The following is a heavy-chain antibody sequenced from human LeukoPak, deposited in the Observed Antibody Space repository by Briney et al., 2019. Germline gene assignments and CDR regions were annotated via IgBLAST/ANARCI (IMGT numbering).Heavy chain of an antibody. V-gene: IGHV1-18*01. CDR1: GYSFTTYG. D-gene: IGHD2-2*01. Sequence: GASVKVSCKASGYSFTTYGISWVRQAPGQGLEWMGWISANNNNTDNVQKLQGRVTMTTDTSMSTAYMELRSLRSDDTAVYYCARALYHTFDYWGQGTLVTVSS. J-gene: IGHJ4*02. CDR3: ARALYHTFDY. CDR2: ISANNNNT.